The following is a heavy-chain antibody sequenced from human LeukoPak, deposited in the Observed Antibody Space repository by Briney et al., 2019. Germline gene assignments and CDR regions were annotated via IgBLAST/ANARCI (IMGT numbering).Heavy chain of an antibody. CDR2: IIPIFGTA. CDR3: ARGVLLEWLWIAGDAFDI. V-gene: IGHV1-69*05. Sequence: SVKVSCKASGGTFSSYAISWVRQAPGQGLEGVGGIIPIFGTANYAQKFQGRVTITTDESTSTAYMELSSLRSEDTAVYYCARGVLLEWLWIAGDAFDIWGQGTMVTVSS. J-gene: IGHJ3*02. D-gene: IGHD3-3*01. CDR1: GGTFSSYA.